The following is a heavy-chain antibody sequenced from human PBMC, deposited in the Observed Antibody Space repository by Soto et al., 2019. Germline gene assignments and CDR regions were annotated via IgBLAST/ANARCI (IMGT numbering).Heavy chain of an antibody. J-gene: IGHJ4*02. Sequence: QVELVESGGGVVQPGTSLRLSCAASGFIFRNYAMHWVRQAPGKGLEWVADISYDERNIHYPDSVKGRFTISRDNSKNTLFLHMYNLRHEETAVYYCARYSWGFDCWGAGTLVTVSS. D-gene: IGHD1-26*01. CDR1: GFIFRNYA. V-gene: IGHV3-30*04. CDR2: ISYDERNI. CDR3: ARYSWGFDC.